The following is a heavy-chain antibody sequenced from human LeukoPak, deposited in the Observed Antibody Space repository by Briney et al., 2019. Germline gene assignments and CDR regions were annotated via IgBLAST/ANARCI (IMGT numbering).Heavy chain of an antibody. CDR1: GYTFTSYA. V-gene: IGHV1-3*01. D-gene: IGHD2-21*01. CDR3: ATARAGAIELWWCRFDY. Sequence: GASVKVSCKASGYTFTSYAMHWVRQAPGQRLEWMGWINAGNGNTKYSQKFQGRVTITRDTSASTAYMELSSLRSEDTAVYYCATARAGAIELWWCRFDYWGQGTLVTVSS. CDR2: INAGNGNT. J-gene: IGHJ4*02.